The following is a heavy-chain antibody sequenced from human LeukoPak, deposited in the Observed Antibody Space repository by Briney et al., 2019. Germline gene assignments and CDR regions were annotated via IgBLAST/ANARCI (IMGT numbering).Heavy chain of an antibody. D-gene: IGHD5-12*01. J-gene: IGHJ4*01. CDR1: GDSIRSYY. CDR3: ASHGSSAHDPLT. V-gene: IGHV4-59*08. Sequence: SETLSLTCTVSGDSIRSYYWNWIRRRPGKGLEWIGYIYYTGSTSHNPSLKSRVTTSLDPSKSQFSLRLTSVTAADTAVYYCASHGSSAHDPLTWGQGTLVTVSS. CDR2: IYYTGST.